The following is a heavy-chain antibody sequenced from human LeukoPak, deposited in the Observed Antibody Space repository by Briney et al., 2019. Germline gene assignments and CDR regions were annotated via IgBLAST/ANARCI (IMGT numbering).Heavy chain of an antibody. V-gene: IGHV5-51*01. CDR2: IYPGDSDT. J-gene: IGHJ4*02. Sequence: GESLKISCKGSGYSFTTYWIGWVRQMPGKGLEWMGIIYPGDSDTRYSPSFQGQVTISADKSISTAYLQWSSLKASDTAMYYCARDYRGRRHTWWPGWYYFDYWGQGTLVTVSS. CDR1: GYSFTTYW. CDR3: ARDYRGRRHTWWPGWYYFDY. D-gene: IGHD4-11*01.